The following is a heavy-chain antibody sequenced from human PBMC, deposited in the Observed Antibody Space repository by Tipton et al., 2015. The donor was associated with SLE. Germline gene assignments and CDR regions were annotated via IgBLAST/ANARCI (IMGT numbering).Heavy chain of an antibody. CDR3: AREDLDAFDI. J-gene: IGHJ3*02. CDR2: IYYSGST. V-gene: IGHV4-59*12. Sequence: LRLSCAVYGGSFSGYYWSWIRQPPGKGLEWIGYIYYSGSTNYNPPLKSRVTISVDTSKNQFSLKLSSVTAADTAVYYCAREDLDAFDIWGRGTMVTVSS. CDR1: GGSFSGYY.